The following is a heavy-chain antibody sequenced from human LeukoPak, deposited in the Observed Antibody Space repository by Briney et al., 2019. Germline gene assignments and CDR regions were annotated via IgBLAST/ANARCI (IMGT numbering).Heavy chain of an antibody. J-gene: IGHJ4*02. V-gene: IGHV4-59*01. Sequence: SETLSLTCTVSGGSISSYYWSWIRQPPGKGLEWIGYIYYSGSTNYTPSLKSRLTISVDTSKTQFSLKLSSVTAADTAVYFCARYSYGGYYFDYWGQGTLVTASS. CDR1: GGSISSYY. CDR3: ARYSYGGYYFDY. CDR2: IYYSGST. D-gene: IGHD5-18*01.